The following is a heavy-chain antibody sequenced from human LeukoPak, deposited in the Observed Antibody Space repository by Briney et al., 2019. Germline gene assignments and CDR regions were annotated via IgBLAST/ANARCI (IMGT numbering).Heavy chain of an antibody. CDR3: AKLWDYYGSGSYYHLYYFDY. V-gene: IGHV3-30*18. CDR2: ISYDGSNK. CDR1: GFTFSSYG. D-gene: IGHD3-10*01. Sequence: PGGSLRLSCAASGFTFSSYGMGWVRQGPGKGLEGGAVISYDGSNKYYADSGKGRFTISRDNSKNTLYLQMNSLRAEDTAVYYCAKLWDYYGSGSYYHLYYFDYWGQGTLVTVSS. J-gene: IGHJ4*02.